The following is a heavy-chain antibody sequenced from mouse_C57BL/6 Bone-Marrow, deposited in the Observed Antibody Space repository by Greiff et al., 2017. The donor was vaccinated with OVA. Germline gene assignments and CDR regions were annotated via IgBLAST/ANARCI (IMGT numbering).Heavy chain of an antibody. J-gene: IGHJ3*01. CDR1: GFTFSSYA. V-gene: IGHV5-4*01. CDR2: ISDGGSYT. CDR3: ARHVNWEEPWFAY. D-gene: IGHD4-1*01. Sequence: EVQGVESGGGLVKPGGSLKLSCAASGFTFSSYAMSWVRQTPEKRLEWVATISDGGSYTYYPDNVKGRFTISRDNAKNNLYLQMSHLKSEDTAMYYCARHVNWEEPWFAYWGQGTLVTVSA.